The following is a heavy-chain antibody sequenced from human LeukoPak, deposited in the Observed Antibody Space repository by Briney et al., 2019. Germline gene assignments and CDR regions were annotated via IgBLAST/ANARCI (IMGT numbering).Heavy chain of an antibody. Sequence: SETLSLTCTVSGGSISSYYWSWIRQPPGKGLEWIGYIYYSGSTNYNPSLKSRVTISVDTSKNQFSLKLSSVTAADTAVYYCARGRRRGAILNWFDPWGQGTLVTVSS. V-gene: IGHV4-59*12. J-gene: IGHJ5*02. CDR3: ARGRRRGAILNWFDP. CDR2: IYYSGST. D-gene: IGHD3-10*01. CDR1: GGSISSYY.